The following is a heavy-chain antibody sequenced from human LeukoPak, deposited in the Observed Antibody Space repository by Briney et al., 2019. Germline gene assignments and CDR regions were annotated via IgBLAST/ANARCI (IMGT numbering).Heavy chain of an antibody. D-gene: IGHD3-16*01. CDR1: GFTFSSYA. CDR2: ISYDGSNK. J-gene: IGHJ4*02. Sequence: GGSLRLSCAASGFTFSSYAMHWVRQAPGKVLEWVAVISYDGSNKFYADSVRGRFTISRDNSKNTLYLQMNSLRAEDTAVYYCARVTFGDGYFDYWGQGTLVTVSS. V-gene: IGHV3-30-3*01. CDR3: ARVTFGDGYFDY.